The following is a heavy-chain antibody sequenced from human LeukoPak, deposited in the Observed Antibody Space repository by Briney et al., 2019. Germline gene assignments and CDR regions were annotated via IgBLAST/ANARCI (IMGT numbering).Heavy chain of an antibody. CDR1: GGTFSSYA. Sequence: SVKVSCKASGGTFSSYAISWVRQAPGQGLEWMGGIIPIFGTANYAQKFQGRVTITADESTSTAYMELSSLRSEDTAVYYCARKYYYDSSGYYFYFDYWGQGTLVTVSS. V-gene: IGHV1-69*13. D-gene: IGHD3-22*01. CDR3: ARKYYYDSSGYYFYFDY. CDR2: IIPIFGTA. J-gene: IGHJ4*02.